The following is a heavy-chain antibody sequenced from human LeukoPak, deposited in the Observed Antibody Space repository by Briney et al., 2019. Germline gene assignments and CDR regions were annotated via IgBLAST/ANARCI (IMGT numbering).Heavy chain of an antibody. CDR2: MNPNSGNT. CDR1: GYTFTSYD. D-gene: IGHD2-2*01. V-gene: IGHV1-8*03. J-gene: IGHJ4*02. Sequence: GASVKVSCKASGYTFTSYDINWVRQATGQGLEWMGWMNPNSGNTGYAQKIQGRITITRNTSISTAYMELSSLRSEDTAVYYCARAPAPAAPFDYWGQGTLVTVSS. CDR3: ARAPAPAAPFDY.